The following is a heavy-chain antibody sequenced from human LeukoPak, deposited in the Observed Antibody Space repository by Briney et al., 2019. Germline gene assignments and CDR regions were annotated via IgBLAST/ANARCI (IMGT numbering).Heavy chain of an antibody. J-gene: IGHJ4*02. Sequence: GASVKVSCKASGYTFTSYYMHWVRQAPGQGLEWMGIINPSGGSTSYAQKFQGRVTMTRDTSTSTVYMELSSLRSEDTAVYYCAREGSADSSGYYYALFLGYFDYWGQGTLVTVSS. V-gene: IGHV1-46*01. CDR3: AREGSADSSGYYYALFLGYFDY. CDR1: GYTFTSYY. CDR2: INPSGGST. D-gene: IGHD3-22*01.